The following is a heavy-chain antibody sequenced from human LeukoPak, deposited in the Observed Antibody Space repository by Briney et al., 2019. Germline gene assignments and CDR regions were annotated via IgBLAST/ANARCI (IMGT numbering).Heavy chain of an antibody. CDR2: IVVGSGNT. D-gene: IGHD3-22*01. V-gene: IGHV1-58*01. CDR1: GFTFTSSA. J-gene: IGHJ4*02. CDR3: AAEKGNYYDTPPRLSRSY. Sequence: TSVTVSCKASGFTFTSSAVQWVRQARGQRLEWIGWIVVGSGNTNYAQKFQERVTITRDMSTSTAYMELSSLRSEDTAVYYCAAEKGNYYDTPPRLSRSYWGQGTLVTVSS.